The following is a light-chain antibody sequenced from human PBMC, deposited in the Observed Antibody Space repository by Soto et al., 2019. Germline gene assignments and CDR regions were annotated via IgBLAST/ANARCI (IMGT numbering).Light chain of an antibody. J-gene: IGKJ2*02. CDR1: LDISSY. V-gene: IGKV1-39*01. CDR3: QESYSSPCT. Sequence: DIQMTQSPSSLSASVGDRVTIACRASLDISSYLNWYQQKPGRAPKLLIYAASTLQSGVPSRFSGSGSGSDFTLTISSLQPEDFATYYCQESYSSPCTFGQGTKLDI. CDR2: AAS.